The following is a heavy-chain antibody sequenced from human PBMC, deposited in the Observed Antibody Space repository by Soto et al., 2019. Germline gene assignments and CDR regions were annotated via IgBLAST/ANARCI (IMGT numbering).Heavy chain of an antibody. V-gene: IGHV6-1*01. CDR3: ARVAAEGGYYYYGMDV. Sequence: SQTLSLTCAISGDSVSSNSAAWNWIRQSPSRGLEWLGRTHYRSKWYNDDAVSVKSRITINPDTSKNQFSLQLNSVTPEDTAVYYCARVAAEGGYYYYGMDVWGQGTTVIVSS. J-gene: IGHJ6*02. CDR1: GDSVSSNSAA. CDR2: THYRSKWYN. D-gene: IGHD6-13*01.